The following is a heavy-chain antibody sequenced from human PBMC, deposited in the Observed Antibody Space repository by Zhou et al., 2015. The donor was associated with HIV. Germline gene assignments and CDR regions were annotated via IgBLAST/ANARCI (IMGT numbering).Heavy chain of an antibody. Sequence: QVQLVQSGAEVKKPGSSVKVSCKASGGTFSSYTISWVRQAPGQGLEWMGRIIPILGIANYAQKFQGRVTITADKSTSTAYMELSSLRSEDTAVYYCAREDPYDSSGYQEDYWGQGTLVTVSS. CDR2: IIPILGIA. V-gene: IGHV1-69*08. CDR3: AREDPYDSSGYQEDY. D-gene: IGHD3-22*01. CDR1: GGTFSSYT. J-gene: IGHJ4*02.